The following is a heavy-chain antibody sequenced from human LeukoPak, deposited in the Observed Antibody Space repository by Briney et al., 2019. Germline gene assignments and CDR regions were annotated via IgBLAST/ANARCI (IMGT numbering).Heavy chain of an antibody. J-gene: IGHJ5*02. Sequence: GASVKVSCKASGYTFTGYYKHWVRQAPGQGLEWMGWINPNSGGTNYAQKFQGRVTMTRDTSISTAYMELSRLRSDDTAVYYCARDAALIVGATTLNWFDPWGQGTLVTVSS. CDR1: GYTFTGYY. CDR2: INPNSGGT. D-gene: IGHD1-26*01. V-gene: IGHV1-2*02. CDR3: ARDAALIVGATTLNWFDP.